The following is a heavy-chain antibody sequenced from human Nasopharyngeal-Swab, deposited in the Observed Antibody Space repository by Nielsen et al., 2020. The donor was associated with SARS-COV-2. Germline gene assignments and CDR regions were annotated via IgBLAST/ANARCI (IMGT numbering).Heavy chain of an antibody. CDR1: GYSFSTYW. Sequence: GESLKISCQGSGYSFSTYWIGWVRQMPGKGLEWMGIIYPGDSDTRYSPSFQGQVTISADKSISTVYLQWSSLKASDTAMYYCAKTYYYGSGRTIWFDPWGQGTFVTVSS. J-gene: IGHJ5*02. CDR3: AKTYYYGSGRTIWFDP. V-gene: IGHV5-51*01. D-gene: IGHD3-10*01. CDR2: IYPGDSDT.